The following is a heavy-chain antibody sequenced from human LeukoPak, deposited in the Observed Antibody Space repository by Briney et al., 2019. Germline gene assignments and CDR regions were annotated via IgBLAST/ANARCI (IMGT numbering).Heavy chain of an antibody. CDR2: IYYSGST. Sequence: SETLSLTCTVSGGSISSSSYYWGWIRQPPGKGLEWIGSIYYSGSTYYNPSLKSRVTISVDTSKNQFSLKLSSVTAADTAVYYCASWGVVATTADYFDYWGQGTLVTVSS. CDR1: GGSISSSSYY. CDR3: ASWGVVATTADYFDY. J-gene: IGHJ4*02. D-gene: IGHD5-12*01. V-gene: IGHV4-39*07.